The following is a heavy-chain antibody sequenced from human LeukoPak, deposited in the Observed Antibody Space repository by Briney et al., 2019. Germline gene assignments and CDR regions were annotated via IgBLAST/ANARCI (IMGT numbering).Heavy chain of an antibody. J-gene: IGHJ4*02. V-gene: IGHV3-74*01. Sequence: GGSLRLSCAASAFTSSNYWMHWVRHAPGKGLVWVSRINSDASSTSHADSMKGRFTISRDNAKNTLYLQMNSLRAEDTAVYYCASAQSGWSDYFDYWGQGTLVTVSS. D-gene: IGHD6-19*01. CDR2: INSDASST. CDR3: ASAQSGWSDYFDY. CDR1: AFTSSNYW.